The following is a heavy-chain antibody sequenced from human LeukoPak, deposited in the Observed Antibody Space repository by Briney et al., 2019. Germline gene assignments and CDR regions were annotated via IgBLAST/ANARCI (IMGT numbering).Heavy chain of an antibody. CDR3: ARAPSSGWGDYYYYYMDV. J-gene: IGHJ6*03. D-gene: IGHD6-19*01. V-gene: IGHV1-18*01. Sequence: ASEKVSCKASGYTFTSYGISWVRQAPGQGLEWMGWISAYNGNTNYAQKLQGRVTMTTDTSTSTAYMELRSLRSDDTAVYYCARAPSSGWGDYYYYYMDVWGKGTTVTVSS. CDR2: ISAYNGNT. CDR1: GYTFTSYG.